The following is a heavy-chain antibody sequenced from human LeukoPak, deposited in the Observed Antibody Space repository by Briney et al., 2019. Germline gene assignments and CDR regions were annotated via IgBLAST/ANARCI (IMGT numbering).Heavy chain of an antibody. J-gene: IGHJ5*02. CDR3: ASSTIFGVVANWFDP. D-gene: IGHD3-3*01. CDR2: INHSGST. V-gene: IGHV4-34*01. Sequence: EINHSGSTNYNPSLKSRVTISVDTSKNQFSLKLSSVTAADTAVYYCASSTIFGVVANWFDPWGQGTLVTVSS.